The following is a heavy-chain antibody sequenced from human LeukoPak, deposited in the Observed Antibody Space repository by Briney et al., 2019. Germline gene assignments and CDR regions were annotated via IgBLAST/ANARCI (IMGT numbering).Heavy chain of an antibody. CDR3: ARTPLTYCSGGSCYSPFDY. CDR2: IYYSGST. Sequence: PSETLSLTCTVSGGSISSYCWSWIRQPPGKGLEWIGYIYYSGSTNYNPSLKSRVTISVDTSKNQFSLKLSSVTAEDTAVYYCARTPLTYCSGGSCYSPFDYWGQGTLVTVSS. V-gene: IGHV4-59*01. J-gene: IGHJ4*02. CDR1: GGSISSYC. D-gene: IGHD2-15*01.